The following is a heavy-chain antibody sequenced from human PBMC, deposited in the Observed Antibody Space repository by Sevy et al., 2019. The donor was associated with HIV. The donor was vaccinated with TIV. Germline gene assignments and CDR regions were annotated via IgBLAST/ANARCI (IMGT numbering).Heavy chain of an antibody. Sequence: GGSLRLSCAASGFTFDSYAMHWVRQVAGKGLEWVSTISGSGYATYYADSVKGRFTISRDNSKNTLYLQMNSLRAEDTAVYYCAKDPVEMATTSMDVWGQGTTVTVSS. J-gene: IGHJ6*02. CDR1: GFTFDSYA. CDR2: ISGSGYAT. V-gene: IGHV3-23*01. CDR3: AKDPVEMATTSMDV. D-gene: IGHD5-12*01.